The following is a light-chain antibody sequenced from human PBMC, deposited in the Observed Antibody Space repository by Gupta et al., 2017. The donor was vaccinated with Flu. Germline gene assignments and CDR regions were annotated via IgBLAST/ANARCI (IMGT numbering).Light chain of an antibody. Sequence: QTVLSQESSLSVSPGWTFTLTFSLTSVSVSSAHYPSWYQQSQGPNPRPRMLGANSRSSAVPDRGSGSVVWTNAATTLTGAEPEDEGNDVYMMYTGKDMSSFGGGTKLTVL. J-gene: IGLJ2*01. CDR2: GAN. V-gene: IGLV8-61*01. CDR1: SVSVSSAHY. CDR3: MMYTGKDMSS.